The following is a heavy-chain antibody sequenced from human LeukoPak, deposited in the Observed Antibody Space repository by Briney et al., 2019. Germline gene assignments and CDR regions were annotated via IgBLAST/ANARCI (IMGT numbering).Heavy chain of an antibody. CDR3: ARSQLLPPLFDH. D-gene: IGHD2-2*01. J-gene: IGHJ4*02. V-gene: IGHV1-18*01. CDR2: ISVNNGDT. Sequence: ASVKVSCKTSGYTFNSYHMSWVRQAPGHGLEWMGWISVNNGDTNYAQKVQGRVTMTTDTFTSTAYMELSSLTSDDTAVYYCARSQLLPPLFDHWGQGTLVTVSS. CDR1: GYTFNSYH.